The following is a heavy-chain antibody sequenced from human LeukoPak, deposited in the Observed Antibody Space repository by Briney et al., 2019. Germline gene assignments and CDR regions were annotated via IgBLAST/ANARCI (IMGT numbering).Heavy chain of an antibody. Sequence: SETLSLTCTVSGGSISSSSYYWGWIRQPPGKGLEWIGSIYYSGSTYYNPSLKSRVTISVDTSKNQLSLKLSSVTAADTAVYYCARDLVDTARGMDVWGQGTTVTVSS. CDR3: ARDLVDTARGMDV. V-gene: IGHV4-39*02. J-gene: IGHJ6*02. CDR2: IYYSGST. D-gene: IGHD5-18*01. CDR1: GGSISSSSYY.